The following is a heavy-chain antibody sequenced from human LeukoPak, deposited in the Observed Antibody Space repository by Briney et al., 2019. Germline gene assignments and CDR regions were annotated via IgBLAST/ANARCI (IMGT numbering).Heavy chain of an antibody. Sequence: ASVKVSCKASGYTFTYYYMHWVRQAPGQGLEWMGVINPNGGSTTYAQKFQGRVTMTRDTSTSTVYMELSSLRSEDTAVYYCARVGRYYYYGMDVWGQGTTVTVSS. V-gene: IGHV1-46*01. J-gene: IGHJ6*02. CDR1: GYTFTYYY. CDR3: ARVGRYYYYGMDV. CDR2: INPNGGST.